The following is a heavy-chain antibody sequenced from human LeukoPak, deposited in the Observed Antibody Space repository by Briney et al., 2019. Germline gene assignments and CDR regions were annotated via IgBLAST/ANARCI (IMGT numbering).Heavy chain of an antibody. D-gene: IGHD6-13*01. V-gene: IGHV3-30*04. CDR3: AKDPSSSWYAEYFQH. J-gene: IGHJ1*01. Sequence: PGGSLRLSCAASGFTFSSYAMHWVRQAPGKGLEWVAVISYDGSNKYYADSVKGRFTISRDNSKNTLYLKMNSLRAEDTAVYYCAKDPSSSWYAEYFQHWGQGTLVTVSS. CDR1: GFTFSSYA. CDR2: ISYDGSNK.